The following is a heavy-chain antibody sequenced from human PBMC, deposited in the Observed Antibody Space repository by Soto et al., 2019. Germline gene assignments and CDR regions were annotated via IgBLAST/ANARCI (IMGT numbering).Heavy chain of an antibody. D-gene: IGHD2-15*01. V-gene: IGHV1-2*02. CDR3: ARDQDIVVVVAATTPDDAFDI. CDR2: INPNSGGT. J-gene: IGHJ3*02. CDR1: GYTFTGYY. Sequence: QVQLVQSGAEVKKPGASVKVSCKASGYTFTGYYMHWVRQAPGQGLEWMGWINPNSGGTNYAQKFQGRVTMTRDPSISTAYMELSRLRSDDTAVYYCARDQDIVVVVAATTPDDAFDIWGQGTMVTVSS.